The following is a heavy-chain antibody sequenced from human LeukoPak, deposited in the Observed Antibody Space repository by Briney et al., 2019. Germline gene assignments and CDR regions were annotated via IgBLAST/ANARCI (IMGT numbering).Heavy chain of an antibody. V-gene: IGHV4-30-2*01. J-gene: IGHJ6*02. CDR3: ARARSWLTLGESSDGMDV. CDR2: IYHSGST. Sequence: PSQTLSLTCAVSGGSISSGGYSWSWIRQPPGKGLEWIGYIYHSGSTYYNPSLKSRVTISVDRSKNQFSLKLSSVTAADTAVYYCARARSWLTLGESSDGMDVWGQGTTVTVSS. D-gene: IGHD3-10*01. CDR1: GGSISSGGYS.